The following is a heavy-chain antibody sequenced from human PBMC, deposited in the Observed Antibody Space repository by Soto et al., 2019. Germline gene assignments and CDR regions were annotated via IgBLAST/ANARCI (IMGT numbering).Heavy chain of an antibody. Sequence: SETLSLTCTVSGGSINSGGYSWTWIRQPPGKGLEWIGFIYYTGITYYNPSLQSRVTISLGTSKNQFSLTLTSVAAADTAVYYCATRATYSYDSSGFYWGQGTLVTVSS. CDR2: IYYTGIT. CDR3: ATRATYSYDSSGFY. CDR1: GGSINSGGYS. D-gene: IGHD3-22*01. V-gene: IGHV4-31*03. J-gene: IGHJ4*02.